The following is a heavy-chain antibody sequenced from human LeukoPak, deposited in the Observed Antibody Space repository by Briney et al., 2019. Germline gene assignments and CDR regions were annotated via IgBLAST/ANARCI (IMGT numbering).Heavy chain of an antibody. CDR3: AKAETPSLGGAIVIYSTFTH. CDR2: ISGSGGST. V-gene: IGHV3-23*01. J-gene: IGHJ4*02. Sequence: GGSLRLSCAASGFTFSSYAMSWVRQAPGKGLEWVSAISGSGGSTYYADSVKGRFTISRDNSKNTLYLQMNSLRAEDTAVYYCAKAETPSLGGAIVIYSTFTHWGQGTLVTVSS. D-gene: IGHD3-16*02. CDR1: GFTFSSYA.